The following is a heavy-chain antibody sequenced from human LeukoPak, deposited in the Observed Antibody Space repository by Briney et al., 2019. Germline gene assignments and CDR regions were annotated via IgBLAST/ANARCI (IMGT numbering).Heavy chain of an antibody. V-gene: IGHV3-7*01. J-gene: IGHJ4*02. Sequence: GGSLRLSCAASRFTFSSYWISWVRQAPGKGLEWVANIKQDESEKYYVDSVKGRFTISRDNAKNSLYLQMNSLRVEDTAVYYCARGHVDTVITGEFDYWGQGTLVTVSS. CDR2: IKQDESEK. D-gene: IGHD5-18*01. CDR1: RFTFSSYW. CDR3: ARGHVDTVITGEFDY.